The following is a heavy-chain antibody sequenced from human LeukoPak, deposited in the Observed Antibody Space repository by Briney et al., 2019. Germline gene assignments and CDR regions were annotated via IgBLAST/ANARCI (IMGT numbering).Heavy chain of an antibody. CDR1: GGSISSYY. J-gene: IGHJ4*02. CDR2: IYYSGST. Sequence: SETLSLTCTVSGGSISSYYWSWIRQPPGKGLEWIGYIYYSGSTNYNPSLKSRVTISVDTSKNQFPLKLSSVTAADTAVYYCARSRLGTAMVYWGQGTLVTVSS. D-gene: IGHD5-18*01. CDR3: ARSRLGTAMVY. V-gene: IGHV4-59*01.